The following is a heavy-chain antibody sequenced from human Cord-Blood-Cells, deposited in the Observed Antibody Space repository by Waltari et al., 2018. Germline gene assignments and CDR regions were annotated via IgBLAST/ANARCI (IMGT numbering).Heavy chain of an antibody. D-gene: IGHD6-13*01. CDR3: AREAPGIAAAGIDY. CDR2: ISRKSSYK. V-gene: IGHV3-21*01. Sequence: EVKLVEFGEGLAKLGGPLRPPCQQHGLPSISYSLTWARQAPGKVMWWVSSISRKSSYKYDADSGEGRFTISRDNAKNSLYLQMNSLRAEDTAVYYCAREAPGIAAAGIDYWGQGTLVTVSS. J-gene: IGHJ4*02. CDR1: GLPSISYS.